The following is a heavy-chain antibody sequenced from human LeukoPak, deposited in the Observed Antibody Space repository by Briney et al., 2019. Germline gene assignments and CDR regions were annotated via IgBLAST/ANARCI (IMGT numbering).Heavy chain of an antibody. J-gene: IGHJ5*02. CDR2: ISAYNGNT. D-gene: IGHD2-2*01. Sequence: GASVKVSCKASGYTFTSYGISWVRQVPGQGLEWMGWISAYNGNTNYAQKLQGRVTMTTDTSTSTAYMELRSLRSDDTAVYYCARAAYCSSTSCYGWFDPWGQGTLVTVSS. CDR3: ARAAYCSSTSCYGWFDP. V-gene: IGHV1-18*01. CDR1: GYTFTSYG.